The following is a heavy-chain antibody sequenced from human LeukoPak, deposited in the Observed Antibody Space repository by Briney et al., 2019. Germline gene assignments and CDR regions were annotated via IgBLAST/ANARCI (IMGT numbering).Heavy chain of an antibody. CDR2: IHYSGST. CDR3: ARDLGVGLFDY. J-gene: IGHJ4*02. V-gene: IGHV4-59*01. CDR1: GGSISSYY. D-gene: IGHD2-15*01. Sequence: SETLSLTCTVSGGSISSYYWSWIRQPPGKGLEWIGYIHYSGSTNYNPSLKSRVTISVDTSKNQFSLKLSSLTAADTAVYYCARDLGVGLFDYWGQGTLVTVSS.